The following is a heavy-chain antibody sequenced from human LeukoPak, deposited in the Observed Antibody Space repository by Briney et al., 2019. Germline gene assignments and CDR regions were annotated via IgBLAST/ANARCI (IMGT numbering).Heavy chain of an antibody. D-gene: IGHD6-13*01. V-gene: IGHV3-23*01. CDR1: GFTFSSYD. Sequence: GGSLRLSCEGSGFTFSSYDMSWVRQDPGEGLEWVSAIRGSGSNTFYADSVEGRFTISRDNSKSTLYLQVSSLRAEDTAVYYCANLIIAATGYEYFQHWGQGTLVTVSS. CDR3: ANLIIAATGYEYFQH. J-gene: IGHJ1*01. CDR2: IRGSGSNT.